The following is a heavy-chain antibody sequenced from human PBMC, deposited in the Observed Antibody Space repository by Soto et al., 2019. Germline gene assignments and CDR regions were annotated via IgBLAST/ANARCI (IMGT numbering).Heavy chain of an antibody. Sequence: QVQLVESGGGVVQPGRSLRLSCAASGFTFSSYGMHWVRQAPGKGLEWVAVISYDGSNKYYADSVKGRFTISRDNSKNPLYLQMNSLRAEDTAVYYCANARSDYGDYSYYFDYWGQGTLVTVSS. J-gene: IGHJ4*02. D-gene: IGHD4-17*01. CDR2: ISYDGSNK. CDR1: GFTFSSYG. CDR3: ANARSDYGDYSYYFDY. V-gene: IGHV3-30*18.